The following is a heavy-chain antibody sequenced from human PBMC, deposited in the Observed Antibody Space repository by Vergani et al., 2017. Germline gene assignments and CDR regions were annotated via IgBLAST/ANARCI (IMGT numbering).Heavy chain of an antibody. CDR2: ITPGGST. J-gene: IGHJ4*02. CDR1: GGTFSSYA. Sequence: QVQLVQSGAEVMKPGSSVKVSCKASGGTFSSYAISWVRQAPGQGLEWMGIITPGGSTDYGPKFQGRATMTRDTSTRTVYMDLTGLRSDDTAMYYCARTSAISGSYYNGEWDYWGEGSLVVVSS. D-gene: IGHD3-10*01. V-gene: IGHV1-69*09. CDR3: ARTSAISGSYYNGEWDY.